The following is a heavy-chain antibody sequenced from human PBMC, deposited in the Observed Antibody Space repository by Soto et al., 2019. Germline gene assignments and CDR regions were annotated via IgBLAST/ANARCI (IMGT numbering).Heavy chain of an antibody. CDR1: GFKFSNYA. CDR2: ISATGGGT. J-gene: IGHJ5*01. V-gene: IGHV3-23*01. D-gene: IGHD3-16*01. Sequence: GESLKISCAASGFKFSNYAMSWVRQAPGKGLEWVSLISATGGGTYYADSVKGRFTISRDNSHNTLYLQVHSLTAEDTAVYYCAKDRRAGGNSAFYFDSWGQGAQVTVSS. CDR3: AKDRRAGGNSAFYFDS.